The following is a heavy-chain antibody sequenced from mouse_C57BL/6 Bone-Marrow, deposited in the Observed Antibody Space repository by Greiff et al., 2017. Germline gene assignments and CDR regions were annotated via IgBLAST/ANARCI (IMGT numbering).Heavy chain of an antibody. V-gene: IGHV1-62-2*01. J-gene: IGHJ3*01. Sequence: QVQLQQSGAELVKPGASVKLSCKASGYTFTEYTIHWVKQRPGQGLEWIGWFYPGSGSIKYNEKFKDKAPLTADKSSSTVYMELSRLTFEDLAVYFGDRHEEGRNYYGSSYPFAYWGQGTLVTVSA. CDR1: GYTFTEYT. CDR3: DRHEEGRNYYGSSYPFAY. CDR2: FYPGSGSI. D-gene: IGHD1-1*01.